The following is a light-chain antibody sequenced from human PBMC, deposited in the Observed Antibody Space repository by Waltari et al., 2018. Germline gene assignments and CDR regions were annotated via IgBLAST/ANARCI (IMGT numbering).Light chain of an antibody. CDR2: DAS. J-gene: IGKJ4*01. V-gene: IGKV1-33*01. CDR1: QDVSNY. Sequence: DIQMTQSPSSLSASVGDRVTITCQASQDVSNYLNWYQQKPGKAPKLLIYDASNLETGVPPRFSGSGSGTDFTFTISSLQPEDIATYYCQQYDNLPTFGGGTKVEIK. CDR3: QQYDNLPT.